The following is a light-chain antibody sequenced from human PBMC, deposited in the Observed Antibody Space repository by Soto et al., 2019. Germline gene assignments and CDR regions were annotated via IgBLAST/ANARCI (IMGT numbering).Light chain of an antibody. Sequence: EIVLTQSPATLSLSPGERATLSCRASQSVGGYLDWYQQKPGQAPRLLIYDAPNRASGIPARFSGSGSGTDFTLTISSLEPEDLAVYYCHQRSNWPPLTFGGGTKLEIK. J-gene: IGKJ4*01. V-gene: IGKV3-11*01. CDR1: QSVGGY. CDR3: HQRSNWPPLT. CDR2: DAP.